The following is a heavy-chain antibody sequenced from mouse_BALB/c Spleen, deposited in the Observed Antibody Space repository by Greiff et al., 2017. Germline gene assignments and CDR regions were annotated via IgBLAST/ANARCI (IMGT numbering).Heavy chain of an antibody. Sequence: QVQLKQSGAELMKPGASVKISCKATGYTFSSYWIEWVKQRPGHGLEWIGEILPGSGSTNYNEKFKGKATFTADTSSNTAYMQLSSLTSEDSAVYYCARPSNYAWFAYWGQGTLVTVSA. CDR3: ARPSNYAWFAY. D-gene: IGHD1-1*01. CDR2: ILPGSGST. V-gene: IGHV1-9*01. J-gene: IGHJ3*01. CDR1: GYTFSSYW.